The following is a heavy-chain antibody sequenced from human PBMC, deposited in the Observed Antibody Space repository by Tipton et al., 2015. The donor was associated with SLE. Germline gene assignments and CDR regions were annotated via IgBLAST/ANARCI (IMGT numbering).Heavy chain of an antibody. D-gene: IGHD3-10*01. V-gene: IGHV1-69*13. CDR3: ARDGSGSYVGGYYFDY. CDR2: IIPMFGTS. CDR1: GYTFTSYD. Sequence: QSGAEVKKPGASVKVSCKASGYTFTSYDFSWVRQAPGQGLEWMGGIIPMFGTSDYAQKFQGRVTITADESTSTAYMELSSLRSEDTAVYYCARDGSGSYVGGYYFDYWGQGTLVTVSS. J-gene: IGHJ4*02.